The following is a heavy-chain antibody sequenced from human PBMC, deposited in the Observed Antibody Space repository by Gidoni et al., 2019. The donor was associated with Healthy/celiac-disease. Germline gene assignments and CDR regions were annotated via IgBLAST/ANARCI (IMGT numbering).Heavy chain of an antibody. D-gene: IGHD3-10*01. CDR2: IIPILGIA. CDR3: ARLSTGSYYDG. Sequence: QVQLAQSGAEVKMPGSSVNVPCKASGGTFSSYVISWVRQVPGQGLEWMGRIIPILGIANYAQKFQGRVTIAADKSTSTAYMELSSLRSEDTAVYYCARLSTGSYYDGWGQGTLVTVSS. V-gene: IGHV1-69*04. J-gene: IGHJ4*02. CDR1: GGTFSSYV.